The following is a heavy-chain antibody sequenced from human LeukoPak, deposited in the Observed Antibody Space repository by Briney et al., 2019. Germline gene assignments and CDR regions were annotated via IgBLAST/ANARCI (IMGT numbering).Heavy chain of an antibody. CDR3: AKPRFTGYYDSSGYPDY. J-gene: IGHJ4*02. CDR1: GFTFSSHG. Sequence: GGSLRLSCAASGFTFSSHGMHWARQAPGEGLEWVAFISCDGSNEYDADSVKGRFTISRGNSKNTLYLEMNSLRAEDTAVYYCAKPRFTGYYDSSGYPDYWGQGTLVTVSS. CDR2: ISCDGSNE. D-gene: IGHD3-22*01. V-gene: IGHV3-30*18.